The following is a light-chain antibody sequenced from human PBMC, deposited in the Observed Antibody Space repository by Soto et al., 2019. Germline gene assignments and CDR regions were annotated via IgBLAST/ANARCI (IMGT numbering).Light chain of an antibody. CDR1: QSVSSSF. V-gene: IGKV3-20*01. J-gene: IGKJ1*01. CDR2: GAS. Sequence: EIVLTQSPGTLSLSPGDRATLSCRASQSVSSSFLAWYQQKAGQAPRLLIYGASRRATGIPDRFSGSGSGTDFTLTISRLEPEDFAVYYCQQYVSSPWAFGQGTKVDIK. CDR3: QQYVSSPWA.